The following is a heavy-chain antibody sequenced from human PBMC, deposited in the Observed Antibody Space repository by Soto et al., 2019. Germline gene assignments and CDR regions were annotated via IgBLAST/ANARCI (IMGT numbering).Heavy chain of an antibody. D-gene: IGHD3-16*02. CDR2: IIPVFGTP. V-gene: IGHV1-69*01. CDR3: ARHLYDYVWGSYRH. CDR1: GYIFKNYA. Sequence: QVQLVQSGAEVKETGSSVKVSCKSSGYIFKNYAVTWLRQAPGQGLEWMGGIIPVFGTPDYSQKFRGRVTITADESTITVYMELRSLTSEDTAVYYCARHLYDYVWGSYRHWGQGTLVTVSS. J-gene: IGHJ4*02.